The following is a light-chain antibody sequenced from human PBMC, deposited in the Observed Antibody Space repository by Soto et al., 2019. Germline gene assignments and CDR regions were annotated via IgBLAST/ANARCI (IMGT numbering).Light chain of an antibody. CDR1: QSVSSSY. Sequence: EIVLTQSPGTLSLSPGERATLSCRASQSVSSSYLAWYQQKPGQAPRLLIYGASSRATGIPDTFSGSGSGTDFTLTISRLEPEDFAVYYCQQYGSSTLFTFGPGTKVDIK. CDR3: QQYGSSTLFT. V-gene: IGKV3-20*01. J-gene: IGKJ3*01. CDR2: GAS.